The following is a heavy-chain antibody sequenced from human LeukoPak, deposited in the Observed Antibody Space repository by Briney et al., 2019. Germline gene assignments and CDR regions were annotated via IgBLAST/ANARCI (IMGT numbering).Heavy chain of an antibody. D-gene: IGHD6-19*01. J-gene: IGHJ4*02. CDR3: TRGQWLDVWDF. CDR1: GTSMSNSY. CDR2: IQDRGST. V-gene: IGHV4-4*07. Sequence: PSETLSLTCSVSGTSMSNSYWSWIRQPARKGLEWIGHIQDRGSTIYNPSLGSRGTMSLDTPKNQFSLKLNSVTAADTAVYYCTRGQWLDVWDFWGQGTLVTVSS.